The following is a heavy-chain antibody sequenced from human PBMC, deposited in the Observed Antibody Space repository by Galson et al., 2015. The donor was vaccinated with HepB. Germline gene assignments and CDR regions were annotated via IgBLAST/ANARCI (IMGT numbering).Heavy chain of an antibody. J-gene: IGHJ4*02. Sequence: SLRLSCAASGFTFSSYAMHWVRQASGRGLEWVGRIGSKANSYATAYAASVKGRFTISRDDSKNTAYMQMNSLKTEDTAVYYCTRLGDLSGYSSLWGQGTLVTVSS. D-gene: IGHD6-13*01. CDR2: IGSKANSYAT. V-gene: IGHV3-73*01. CDR3: TRLGDLSGYSSL. CDR1: GFTFSSYA.